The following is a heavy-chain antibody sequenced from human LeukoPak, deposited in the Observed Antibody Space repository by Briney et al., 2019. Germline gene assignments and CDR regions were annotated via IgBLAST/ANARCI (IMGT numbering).Heavy chain of an antibody. Sequence: PGGSLRLSCAASGFTFSSYGMHWVRQAQGKGLEWVAVFWFDGSNKYYAESVKGRFTISRDNSKNTLYLQMNSLRAEDTAVYYCAREEYAESHAEYFQYWGQGTLVTVSS. CDR3: AREEYAESHAEYFQY. J-gene: IGHJ1*01. D-gene: IGHD2-2*01. CDR2: FWFDGSNK. CDR1: GFTFSSYG. V-gene: IGHV3-33*01.